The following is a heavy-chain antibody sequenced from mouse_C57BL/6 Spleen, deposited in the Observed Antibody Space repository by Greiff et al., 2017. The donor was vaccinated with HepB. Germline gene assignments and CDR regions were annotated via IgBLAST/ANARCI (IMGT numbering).Heavy chain of an antibody. Sequence: VQLQESGPELVKPGASVKLSCKASGYTFTSYDINWVKQRPGQGLEWIGWIYPRDGSTKYNEKFKGKATLTVDTSSSTAYMELHSLTSEDSAVYFCARENYYGSSYYFDYWGQGTTLTVSS. J-gene: IGHJ2*01. CDR3: ARENYYGSSYYFDY. D-gene: IGHD1-1*01. V-gene: IGHV1-85*01. CDR1: GYTFTSYD. CDR2: IYPRDGST.